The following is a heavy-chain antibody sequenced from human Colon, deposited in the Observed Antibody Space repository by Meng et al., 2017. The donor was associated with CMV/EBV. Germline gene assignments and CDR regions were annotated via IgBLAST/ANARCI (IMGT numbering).Heavy chain of an antibody. CDR3: ARSFNGGARGVSWFDS. V-gene: IGHV4-39*07. J-gene: IGHJ5*01. CDR2: IYYSGST. CDR1: GGSISSSSYY. D-gene: IGHD3-10*01. Sequence: SETLSLTCTVSGGSISSSSYYWGWIRQPPGKGLEWIGNIYYSGSTYYNPSLKSRVTISVDTSRNQFSLKLSSVTAADTAVYYCARSFNGGARGVSWFDSWGQGTLVTVS.